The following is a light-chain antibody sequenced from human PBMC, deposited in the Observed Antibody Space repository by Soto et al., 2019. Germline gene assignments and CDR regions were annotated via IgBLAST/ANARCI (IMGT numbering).Light chain of an antibody. CDR2: DAS. J-gene: IGKJ4*01. Sequence: EIVMTQSPATLSVSPGERATLSCRASQSVSSNLAWYQQKPGQAPRLLIYDASPRATGIPARFSGSGSGTEFTLTISSLQSEDFAVYYCQQYNSWPQTFGGGTKVEIK. CDR3: QQYNSWPQT. CDR1: QSVSSN. V-gene: IGKV3-15*01.